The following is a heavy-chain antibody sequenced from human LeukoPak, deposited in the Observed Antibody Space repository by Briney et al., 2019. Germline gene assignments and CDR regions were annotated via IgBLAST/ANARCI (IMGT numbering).Heavy chain of an antibody. J-gene: IGHJ4*02. V-gene: IGHV4-61*02. Sequence: SETLSLTCTVSGGSISSGSYYWSWIRQPAGKGLEWIGRIYTSGSTNYDPSLKSRVTISVDTSKNQFSLKLSSVTAADTAVYYCARSSDNWNYEIDYWGQGTLVTVSS. D-gene: IGHD1-7*01. CDR1: GGSISSGSYY. CDR2: IYTSGST. CDR3: ARSSDNWNYEIDY.